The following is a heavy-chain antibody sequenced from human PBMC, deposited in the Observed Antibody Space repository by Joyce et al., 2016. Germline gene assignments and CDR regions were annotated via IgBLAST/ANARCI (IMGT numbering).Heavy chain of an antibody. Sequence: EVQLLESGGGLVKPGGSLRRSCAASGFTFSSYSMGWVRQAPGKGLEGVSTLSSRSSYIKYTVSVKGRFTISRDNAKNSLGLKINSLRVEDTAVYYCARSSYTNGIFDYWGEGALVTVSS. V-gene: IGHV3-21*01. CDR1: GFTFSSYS. D-gene: IGHD2-8*01. CDR3: ARSSYTNGIFDY. CDR2: LSSRSSYI. J-gene: IGHJ4*02.